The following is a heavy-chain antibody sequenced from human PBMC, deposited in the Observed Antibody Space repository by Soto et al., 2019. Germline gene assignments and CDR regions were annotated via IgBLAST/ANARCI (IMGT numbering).Heavy chain of an antibody. Sequence: ASVNVSCKASGYTFTGYYMHWVRQAPGQGLEWMGWINPNSGGTNYAQKFQGRVTMTRDTSISTAYMELSRLRSDDTAVYYCARVRGAGWNYFDYWGQGTLVTVSS. CDR2: INPNSGGT. J-gene: IGHJ4*02. V-gene: IGHV1-2*02. CDR3: ARVRGAGWNYFDY. CDR1: GYTFTGYY. D-gene: IGHD3-16*01.